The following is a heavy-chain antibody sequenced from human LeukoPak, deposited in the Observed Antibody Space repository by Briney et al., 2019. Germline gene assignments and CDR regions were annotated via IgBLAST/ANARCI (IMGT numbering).Heavy chain of an antibody. CDR2: ISGSGDST. CDR1: GFTFSSYA. D-gene: IGHD3-3*01. V-gene: IGHV3-23*01. CDR3: VKHYYDFWSGYHFFEY. Sequence: GGSLRLSCAASGFTFSSYAMTWVRQAPGKGLEWVSGISGSGDSTYYVDSVKGRFTISRDKPENTLYLQMNSLRAEDSAVYYCVKHYYDFWSGYHFFEYWGQGTLVTVSS. J-gene: IGHJ4*02.